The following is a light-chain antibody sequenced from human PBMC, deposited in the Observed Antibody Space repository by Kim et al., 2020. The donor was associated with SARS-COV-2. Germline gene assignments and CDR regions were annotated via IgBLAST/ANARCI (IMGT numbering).Light chain of an antibody. Sequence: DIQMTQSPSTLSASVGDRVTITCRASQSVDHWLAWYQQKPGKAPKLLIYRASRVQTGVPSRFSASGTGTEFTLTISSLQPDDFATYYCQQYITYWTFGPGTKVEIK. CDR2: RAS. CDR3: QQYITYWT. CDR1: QSVDHW. J-gene: IGKJ1*01. V-gene: IGKV1-5*03.